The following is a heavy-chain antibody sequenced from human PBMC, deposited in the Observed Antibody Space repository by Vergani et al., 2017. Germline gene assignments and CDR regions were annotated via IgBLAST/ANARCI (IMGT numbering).Heavy chain of an antibody. D-gene: IGHD6-13*01. Sequence: EVQLVESGGGLVQPGGSLRLSCAASGFTFSSYSMNWVRQAPGKGLEWVSYISSSSSTIYYADSVKGRFTISRDNAKNSLYLQMNSLRAEDTAVYYCASRIAAAGTAGVHDYWGQGTLVTVSS. V-gene: IGHV3-48*04. CDR1: GFTFSSYS. J-gene: IGHJ4*02. CDR2: ISSSSSTI. CDR3: ASRIAAAGTAGVHDY.